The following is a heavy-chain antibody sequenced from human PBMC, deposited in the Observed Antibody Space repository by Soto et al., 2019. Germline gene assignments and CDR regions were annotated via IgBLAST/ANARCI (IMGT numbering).Heavy chain of an antibody. CDR2: MNPNSGNT. CDR3: ARELYSSVRFDP. J-gene: IGHJ5*02. Sequence: VNVSCKASGYTFTSYDINWVRQATGQGLEWMGWMNPNSGNTGYAQKFQGRVTMTRNTSISTAYMELSSLRSEDTAVYYCARELYSSVRFDPWGQGTLVTVSS. D-gene: IGHD6-25*01. V-gene: IGHV1-8*01. CDR1: GYTFTSYD.